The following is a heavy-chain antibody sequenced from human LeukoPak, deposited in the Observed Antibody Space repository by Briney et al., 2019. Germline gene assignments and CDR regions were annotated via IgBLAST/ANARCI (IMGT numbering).Heavy chain of an antibody. CDR3: ARDPLAVAGPFDY. D-gene: IGHD6-19*01. J-gene: IGHJ4*02. V-gene: IGHV1-69*05. CDR1: VGTFSSYA. Sequence: AASVKVSCKASVGTFSSYAISWLRQAPRQGLEWMGRIIPIFGTANYAQKFQGRVTITTDESTSTAYMELSSLRSEDTAVYYCARDPLAVAGPFDYWGQGTLVTVSS. CDR2: IIPIFGTA.